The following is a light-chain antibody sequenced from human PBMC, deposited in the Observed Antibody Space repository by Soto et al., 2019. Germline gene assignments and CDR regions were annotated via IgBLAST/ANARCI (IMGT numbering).Light chain of an antibody. CDR1: QSVLYTPNAKNY. J-gene: IGKJ4*01. Sequence: DSLMTQSQEYLAGSLGERATINCKSSQSVLYTPNAKNYLAWYQQKPGQPPRLLIYWASYREPGVPDRFSGSGSGTDFTLTISSLQAEDVAVYYCQQYHITLLTFGGGTKV. V-gene: IGKV4-1*01. CDR3: QQYHITLLT. CDR2: WAS.